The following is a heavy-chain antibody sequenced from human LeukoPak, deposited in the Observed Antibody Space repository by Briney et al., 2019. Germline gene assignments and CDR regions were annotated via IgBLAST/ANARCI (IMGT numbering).Heavy chain of an antibody. CDR2: INPSGGST. V-gene: IGHV1-46*01. Sequence: ASVKVSCKASGYTFTSYYMHWVRQAPGQGLEWMGIINPSGGSTSYAQKFQGRVTMTRDTSTSTVYMELSSLRSEDTAVYYCASTVTTYKDWFDPWGQGTLVTVSS. CDR3: ASTVTTYKDWFDP. J-gene: IGHJ5*02. D-gene: IGHD4-17*01. CDR1: GYTFTSYY.